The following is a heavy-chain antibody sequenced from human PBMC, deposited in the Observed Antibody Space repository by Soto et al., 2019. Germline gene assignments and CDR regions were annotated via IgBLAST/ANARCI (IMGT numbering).Heavy chain of an antibody. CDR1: GGSISSGGYS. CDR3: SRRYYHRSGYFPRHYDWYFDL. V-gene: IGHV4-30-2*01. Sequence: SETLSLTCAVSGGSISSGGYSWSWIRQPPGKGLEWMGYIYHSGTTYYNPSLKSRVTISVDRSKTQFSLKLSSVTAADTDVDYRSRRYYHRSGYFPRHYDWYFDLWGRGTLATVSS. D-gene: IGHD3-22*01. J-gene: IGHJ2*01. CDR2: IYHSGTT.